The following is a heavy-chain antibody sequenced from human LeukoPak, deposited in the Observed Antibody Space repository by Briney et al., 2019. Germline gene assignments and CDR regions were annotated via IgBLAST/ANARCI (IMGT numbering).Heavy chain of an antibody. CDR2: IYYSGST. V-gene: IGHV4-59*01. J-gene: IGHJ4*02. CDR1: GGSISSYY. Sequence: SETLSLTCTVSGGSISSYYWSWIRQPPGKGLEWIGYIYYSGSTNYNPSLKSRVTISVDTSKNQFSLKLSSVTAADTAVYYCASTNRIAAQGGLYYFDYWGQGTLVTVSS. CDR3: ASTNRIAAQGGLYYFDY. D-gene: IGHD6-13*01.